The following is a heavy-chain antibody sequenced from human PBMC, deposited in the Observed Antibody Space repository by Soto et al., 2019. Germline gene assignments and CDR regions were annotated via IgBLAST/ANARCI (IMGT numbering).Heavy chain of an antibody. CDR1: GGSFSGYY. J-gene: IGHJ4*02. D-gene: IGHD6-13*01. CDR3: ARAFSKTLVLPSSWSSDY. CDR2: INHSGST. Sequence: SETLSLTCAVYGGSFSGYYWSWIRQPPGKGLEWIGEINHSGSTNYNPSLKSRVTISVDTSKNQFSLKLSSVTAADTAVYYCARAFSKTLVLPSSWSSDYWGQGTLVTVSS. V-gene: IGHV4-34*01.